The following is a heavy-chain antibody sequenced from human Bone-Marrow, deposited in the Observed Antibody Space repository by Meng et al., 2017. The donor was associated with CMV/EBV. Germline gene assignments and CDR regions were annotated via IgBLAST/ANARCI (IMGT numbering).Heavy chain of an antibody. D-gene: IGHD3-22*01. V-gene: IGHV3-20*04. CDR3: SRGEFFDSKWKYRDSWLDP. CDR2: ITWSGGSI. Sequence: GESLKISCETSGFTFTDYGMSWVRQAPGKGLEWVSGITWSGGSIGYADSVKGRFTMYRDNAMNSLFLQMNSLRVEDTALCYCSRGEFFDSKWKYRDSWLDPCGQGTLVTVSS. J-gene: IGHJ5*02. CDR1: GFTFTDYG.